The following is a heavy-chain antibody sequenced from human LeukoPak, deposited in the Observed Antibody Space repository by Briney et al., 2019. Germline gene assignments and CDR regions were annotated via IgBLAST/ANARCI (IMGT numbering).Heavy chain of an antibody. D-gene: IGHD3-10*01. V-gene: IGHV4-4*07. CDR3: ARDKVGGGTNWFDP. CDR1: GGSISSYY. Sequence: SETLSLTCTVSGGSISSYYWSWIRQPAGKGLEWIGRIHTSGSTNYNPSLKSRVTMSVDTSKNQFSLKLSSVTAADTAVYYCARDKVGGGTNWFDPWGQGTLVTVSS. J-gene: IGHJ5*02. CDR2: IHTSGST.